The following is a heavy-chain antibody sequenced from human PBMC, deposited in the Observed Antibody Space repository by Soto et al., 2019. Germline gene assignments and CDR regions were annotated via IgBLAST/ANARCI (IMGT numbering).Heavy chain of an antibody. CDR2: IYYSGST. Sequence: QVKLQESGPGLVKPSQTLSLTGTVSGGSISSGGYYWSWIRQHPGKGLEWIGYIYYSGSTYYNPSLKSRVTISVDTAKNQFSLKLSSVTAADTAVYYCARGGGRWYFDYWGQGTLVTVSS. V-gene: IGHV4-31*03. D-gene: IGHD2-15*01. CDR3: ARGGGRWYFDY. J-gene: IGHJ4*02. CDR1: GGSISSGGYY.